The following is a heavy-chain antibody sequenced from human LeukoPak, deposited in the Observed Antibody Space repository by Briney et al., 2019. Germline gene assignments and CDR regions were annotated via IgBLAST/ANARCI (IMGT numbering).Heavy chain of an antibody. J-gene: IGHJ2*01. V-gene: IGHV3-7*01. CDR1: GFIFSSSW. CDR2: INQDGRER. CDR3: ARGLTSPYWYFDL. Sequence: PGGSLRLSCAASGFIFSSSWMNWVRQAPGKGLEWVANINQDGRERHYVDSVKGRFTISRDNAKNSLYLQLDSLRVEDTAVYYCARGLTSPYWYFDLWGRGTLVTVSS. D-gene: IGHD3-9*01.